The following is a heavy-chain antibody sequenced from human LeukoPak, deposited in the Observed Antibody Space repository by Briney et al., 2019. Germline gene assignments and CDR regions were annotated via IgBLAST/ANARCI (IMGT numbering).Heavy chain of an antibody. Sequence: ASVKVSCKASGGTFSSYTISWVRQAPGQGLEWMGRIIPILGIANYAQKFQGRVTITADKSTSTAYMELSSLRYEDTAVYYCARDKCGYDSGFYYWGQGTLVTVSS. V-gene: IGHV1-69*04. CDR1: GGTFSSYT. D-gene: IGHD5-12*01. CDR3: ARDKCGYDSGFYY. J-gene: IGHJ4*02. CDR2: IIPILGIA.